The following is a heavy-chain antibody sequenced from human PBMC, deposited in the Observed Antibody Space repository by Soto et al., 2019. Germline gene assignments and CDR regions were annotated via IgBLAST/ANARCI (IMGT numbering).Heavy chain of an antibody. CDR1: GFTFSSYA. V-gene: IGHV3-30-3*01. CDR2: ISYDGSNK. Sequence: GGSLRLSCAASGFTFSSYAMHWVRQAPGKGLEWVAVISYDGSNKYYADSVKGRFTISRDNSKNTLYLQMNSLRSDDTAVYYCARGPGRGNNWFDPWGQGTLVTVSS. J-gene: IGHJ5*02. D-gene: IGHD2-2*01. CDR3: ARGPGRGNNWFDP.